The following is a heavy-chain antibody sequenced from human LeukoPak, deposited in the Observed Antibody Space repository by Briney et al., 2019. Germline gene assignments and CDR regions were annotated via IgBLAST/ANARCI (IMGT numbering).Heavy chain of an antibody. CDR2: ISAYNGNT. V-gene: IGHV1-18*01. CDR1: SYTLTSYG. J-gene: IGHJ4*02. CDR3: ARVPVAGKRYYFDY. Sequence: ASVKVSCKASSYTLTSYGISWVRQAPGQGLEWMGWISAYNGNTNYAQKLQGRVTMTTDTSTSTAYMELRSLRSDDTAVYYCARVPVAGKRYYFDYWGQGTLVTVSS. D-gene: IGHD6-19*01.